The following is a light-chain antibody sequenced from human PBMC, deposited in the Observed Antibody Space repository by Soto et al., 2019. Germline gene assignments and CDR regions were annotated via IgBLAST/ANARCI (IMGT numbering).Light chain of an antibody. J-gene: IGKJ5*01. CDR3: QQSYSTLIT. CDR2: DTY. Sequence: EIVLTQSPAALSVSPGERATLSCWASQSVGSTLNWYQQKPGQAPRLLIYDTYIRATGIPARFSGSGSGTEFTLTIASLQSEDFATYYCQQSYSTLITFGQGTRLEIK. CDR1: QSVGST. V-gene: IGKV3-15*01.